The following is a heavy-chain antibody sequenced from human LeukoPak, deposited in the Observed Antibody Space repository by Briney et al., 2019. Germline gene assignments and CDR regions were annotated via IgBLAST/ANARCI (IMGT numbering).Heavy chain of an antibody. Sequence: GASVKVSCKASGGTFSSYAISWVRQAPGQGLEWMGWISAYNGNTNYAQKLQGRVTMTTDTSTSTAYMELRSLRSDDTAVYYCARVGSGGSWGAFDIWGQGTMVTVSS. CDR3: ARVGSGGSWGAFDI. CDR1: GGTFSSYA. J-gene: IGHJ3*02. D-gene: IGHD2-15*01. CDR2: ISAYNGNT. V-gene: IGHV1-18*01.